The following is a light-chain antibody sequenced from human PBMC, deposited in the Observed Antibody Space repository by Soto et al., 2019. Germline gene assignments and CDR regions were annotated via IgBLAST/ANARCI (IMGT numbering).Light chain of an antibody. Sequence: DIQMTQSPSFLSASVGDRVTITCRASQSISNYLNWYQQKPGKAPKLLIYTASRLQTGVPSRFSGSGSGTDFTLTISSLQPEDFATYYCQQSYRMTTFGGGTKVEIK. CDR2: TAS. J-gene: IGKJ4*01. CDR3: QQSYRMTT. CDR1: QSISNY. V-gene: IGKV1-39*01.